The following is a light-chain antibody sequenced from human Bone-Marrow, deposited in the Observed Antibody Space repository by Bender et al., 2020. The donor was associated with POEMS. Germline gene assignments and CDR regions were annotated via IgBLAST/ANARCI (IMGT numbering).Light chain of an antibody. CDR1: SSDIGRYNF. V-gene: IGLV2-14*01. J-gene: IGLJ2*01. Sequence: QSALTQPASVSGSPGQSITISCTGTSSDIGRYNFVSWYQQHPGKAPKLMIYDVSYRPSGVSNRFSGSKSGNTASLTISGLQAEDEAEYYCSSYTGSSTLVVFGGGTKLTVL. CDR3: SSYTGSSTLVV. CDR2: DVS.